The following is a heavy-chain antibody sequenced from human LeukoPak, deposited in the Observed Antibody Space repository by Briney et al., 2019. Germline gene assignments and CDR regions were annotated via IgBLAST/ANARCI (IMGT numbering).Heavy chain of an antibody. Sequence: SVKVSCKASRGTFSSYAIIWVRQAPGQGLEWMGGIIPIFGTAHYAQKFQGRVTITADESTSTAYMELSSLRSEDTAVYYCARDTNPYGDYGEGSYYFDYWGQGTLVTVSS. V-gene: IGHV1-69*13. J-gene: IGHJ4*02. CDR3: ARDTNPYGDYGEGSYYFDY. CDR2: IIPIFGTA. CDR1: RGTFSSYA. D-gene: IGHD4-17*01.